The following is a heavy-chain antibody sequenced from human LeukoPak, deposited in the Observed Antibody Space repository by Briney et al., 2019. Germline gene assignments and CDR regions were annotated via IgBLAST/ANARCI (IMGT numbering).Heavy chain of an antibody. V-gene: IGHV4-31*03. D-gene: IGHD3-10*01. J-gene: IGHJ4*02. CDR2: IYYSGST. CDR3: ARAYVLLWFGEQYYFDY. Sequence: SETLSLTCTVSGGSISSGGYYWSWIRQHPGKGLEWIGYIYYSGSTYYNPSLKSRVTISVDTSENQFSLKLSSVTAADTAVYYCARAYVLLWFGEQYYFDYWGQGTLVTVSS. CDR1: GGSISSGGYY.